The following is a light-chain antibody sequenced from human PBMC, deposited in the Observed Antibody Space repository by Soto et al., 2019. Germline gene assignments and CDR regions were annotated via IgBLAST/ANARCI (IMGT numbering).Light chain of an antibody. CDR3: SSYSSSSISYV. CDR1: SSDVGGYKD. V-gene: IGLV2-14*01. Sequence: QSVLTQPASVSGSPGQSITISCAGSSSDVGGYKDVSWYQQLPGNAPKLIIYEVTIRPSGVSNRFSGSKSGNTASLTISGLQAEDEADYYCSSYSSSSISYVFGTGTKLTVL. J-gene: IGLJ1*01. CDR2: EVT.